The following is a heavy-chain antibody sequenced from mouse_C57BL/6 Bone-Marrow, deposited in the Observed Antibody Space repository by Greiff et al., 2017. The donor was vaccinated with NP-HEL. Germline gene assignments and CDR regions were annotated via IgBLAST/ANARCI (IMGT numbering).Heavy chain of an antibody. CDR3: ARETAQSNGAMDY. Sequence: QVQLQQSGAELVRPGTSVKMSCKASGYTFTNYWIGWAKQRPGHGLEWIGDIYPGGGCTSYNQKFKGKATLTADKSSSTAYMQLSSLTSEDSAIYYCARETAQSNGAMDYWGQGTSVTVSS. CDR2: IYPGGGCT. V-gene: IGHV1-63*01. D-gene: IGHD3-2*02. J-gene: IGHJ4*01. CDR1: GYTFTNYW.